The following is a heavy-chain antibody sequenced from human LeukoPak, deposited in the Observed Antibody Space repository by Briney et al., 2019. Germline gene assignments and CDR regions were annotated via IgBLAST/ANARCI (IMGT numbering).Heavy chain of an antibody. CDR1: GFTFSNYW. J-gene: IGHJ3*02. Sequence: GGSLRLSCAASGFTFSNYWLHWVRQAPGKGLVWVSRIDANAKTTSYADSVKGRFTISTDNAKNTLYLQMNSLRAEDTAVYYCAKDLKGSAFDIWGQGTMVTVSS. CDR2: IDANAKTT. V-gene: IGHV3-74*01. CDR3: AKDLKGSAFDI.